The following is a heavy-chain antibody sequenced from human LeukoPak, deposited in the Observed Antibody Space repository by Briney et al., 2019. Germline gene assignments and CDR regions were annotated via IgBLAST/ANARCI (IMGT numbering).Heavy chain of an antibody. V-gene: IGHV5-51*01. CDR2: MYPGDSDT. CDR3: ARQNEDSRSFDY. J-gene: IGHJ4*02. CDR1: GYNFSNYW. Sequence: KRGESLKISCEGSGYNFSNYWIGWVRQMPGKGLEWMGTMYPGDSDTRYNPSFQGHVTISVDKSITTAYVQWSSLKASDTGMYCARQNEDSRSFDYWGQGTLVTVSS. D-gene: IGHD6-13*01.